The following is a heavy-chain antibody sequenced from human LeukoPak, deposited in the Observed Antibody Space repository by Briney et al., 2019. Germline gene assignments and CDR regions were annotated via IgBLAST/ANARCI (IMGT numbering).Heavy chain of an antibody. V-gene: IGHV3-48*03. D-gene: IGHD3-9*01. CDR1: GFTFSTYD. CDR2: ISTSGLPI. J-gene: IGHJ5*02. Sequence: GGSLRLSCAASGFTFSTYDMNWVRHAPRKGLEWVSYISTSGLPIYYADSAKGRFTVSRDNAKNSLYLQMNNLRAEDTAVYYCARGLVGSPWGQGTLVTVSS. CDR3: ARGLVGSP.